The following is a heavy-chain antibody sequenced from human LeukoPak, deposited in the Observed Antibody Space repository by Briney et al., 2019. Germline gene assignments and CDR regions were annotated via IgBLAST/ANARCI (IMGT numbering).Heavy chain of an antibody. CDR2: IYTSGNT. J-gene: IGHJ4*02. Sequence: PSETLSLTCTVSGGSINSGDYFWSWIRQPAGKGLEWIGRIYTSGNTNYNPSLKSRVTISLDTSKNQFSLKLRSVTAADTAVYFCARGSPSGGYFDSWGQGTLVTVSS. CDR1: GGSINSGDYF. D-gene: IGHD3-10*01. V-gene: IGHV4-61*02. CDR3: ARGSPSGGYFDS.